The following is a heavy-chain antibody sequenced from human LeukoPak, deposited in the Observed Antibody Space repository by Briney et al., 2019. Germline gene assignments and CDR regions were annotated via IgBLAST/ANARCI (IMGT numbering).Heavy chain of an antibody. J-gene: IGHJ6*03. CDR2: IDWDDDK. Sequence: RESGPALVKPTQTLTLTCTFSGFSLSTSGMCVSWIRQPPGKALEWLARIDWDDDKYYSTSLKTRLTISKDTSKNQVVLTMTNVDPVDTATYYCARIGYSSSSSYYYYMDVWGKGTTVTVSS. CDR1: GFSLSTSGMC. D-gene: IGHD6-6*01. V-gene: IGHV2-70*11. CDR3: ARIGYSSSSSYYYYMDV.